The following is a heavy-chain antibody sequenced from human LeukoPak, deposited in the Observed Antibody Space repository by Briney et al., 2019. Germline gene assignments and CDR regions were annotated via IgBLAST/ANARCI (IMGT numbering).Heavy chain of an antibody. V-gene: IGHV4-59*01. CDR1: GGSISSXX. J-gene: IGHJ4*02. CDR2: IYYSGST. Sequence: SETLSLTCTVSGGSISSXXXXXIRQPPGKGXXXXXYIYYSGSTNYNPSLKSRVTISVDTSKNQFSLKLSSVTAADTAVYYCARVSSDSSGLYYFDYWGQGTLVTVSS. D-gene: IGHD6-19*01. CDR3: ARVSSDSSGLYYFDY.